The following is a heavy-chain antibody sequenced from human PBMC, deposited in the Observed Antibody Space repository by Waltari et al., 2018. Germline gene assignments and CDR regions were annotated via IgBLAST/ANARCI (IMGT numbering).Heavy chain of an antibody. Sequence: EVQLVESGGGLIQPGGSLRLSCAASGFTVSSNYMSWVRQAPGKGLEWVSVIYSGGSTYDADSVKGRFTISRDNSKNTLYLQMNSLRAEDTAVYYCASDHYDFWSGYYNVWYYGMDVWGQGTTVTVSS. CDR2: IYSGGST. J-gene: IGHJ6*02. D-gene: IGHD3-3*01. CDR3: ASDHYDFWSGYYNVWYYGMDV. V-gene: IGHV3-53*01. CDR1: GFTVSSNY.